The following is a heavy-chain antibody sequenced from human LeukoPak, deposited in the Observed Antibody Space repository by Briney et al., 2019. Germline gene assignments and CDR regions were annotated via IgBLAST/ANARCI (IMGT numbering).Heavy chain of an antibody. CDR2: INGRDGRT. CDR3: ARGEAFAFDM. CDR1: GFTFSNYA. J-gene: IGHJ3*02. Sequence: PGGSLRLSCAASGFTFSNYAMGWVRQAPGKGLEWVSSINGRDGRTYYADSVRGRFSISSDNSKNTLFLQMNSLRAEDTAVYYCARGEAFAFDMWGQGTMVTVSS. V-gene: IGHV3-23*01.